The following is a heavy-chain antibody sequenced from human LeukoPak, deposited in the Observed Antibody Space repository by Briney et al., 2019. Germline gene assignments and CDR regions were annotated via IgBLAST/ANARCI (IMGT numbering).Heavy chain of an antibody. V-gene: IGHV3-23*01. J-gene: IGHJ6*02. CDR1: GFTFSTYL. CDR2: ISKSGDHT. CDR3: ATSWGPDTSAFRWGRDGMDV. D-gene: IGHD3-16*01. Sequence: GGSLRLSCAAPGFTFSTYLMHWVRQAPGKGLEWVSAISKSGDHTYYAASAKGRFTIYRDNSKNTQYLQMNSLRAEDTAVYYCATSWGPDTSAFRWGRDGMDVWGQGTTVIVS.